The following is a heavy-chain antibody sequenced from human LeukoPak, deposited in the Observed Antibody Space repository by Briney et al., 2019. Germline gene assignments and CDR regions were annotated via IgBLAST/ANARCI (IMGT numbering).Heavy chain of an antibody. CDR2: ISYGGSNK. CDR3: ARDARTSLDS. Sequence: GGSLRLSCAASGLIFTRYAIHWVRQAPGKGLEWVVVISYGGSNKYYADSVEGRFTISRDHSTNTPYIQMNSLRAEDTAVYYCARDARTSLDSWGQGNLVTVSS. CDR1: GLIFTRYA. V-gene: IGHV3-30*03. J-gene: IGHJ5*01. D-gene: IGHD1-14*01.